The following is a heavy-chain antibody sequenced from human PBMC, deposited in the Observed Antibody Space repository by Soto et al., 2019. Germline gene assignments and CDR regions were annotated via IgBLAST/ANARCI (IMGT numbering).Heavy chain of an antibody. D-gene: IGHD2-21*02. CDR3: ARDRVVTATVYFDY. CDR1: GYTFTSYA. CDR2: INAGNGNT. V-gene: IGHV1-3*01. Sequence: ASVKVSCKASGYTFTSYAMHWVRQAPGQRLEWMGWINAGNGNTKYSQKFQGRVTITRDTSASTAYMELSSLRSEDTAVYYCARDRVVTATVYFDYWGQGTLVTVSS. J-gene: IGHJ4*02.